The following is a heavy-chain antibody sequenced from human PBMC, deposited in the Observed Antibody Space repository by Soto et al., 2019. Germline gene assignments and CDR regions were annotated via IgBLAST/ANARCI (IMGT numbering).Heavy chain of an antibody. J-gene: IGHJ4*02. Sequence: QVQLVQSGAEVKKPGSSVKVSCKASGGTFSSYSISWVRQAPGQGLEWMGRIIRILGIANYAQKFKGRVTNTADKSTSTAYMELSSRRSEDTAVYYCAMEYCSSTSCYRDYWGQGTLVTVSS. CDR3: AMEYCSSTSCYRDY. CDR2: IIRILGIA. D-gene: IGHD2-2*02. V-gene: IGHV1-69*02. CDR1: GGTFSSYS.